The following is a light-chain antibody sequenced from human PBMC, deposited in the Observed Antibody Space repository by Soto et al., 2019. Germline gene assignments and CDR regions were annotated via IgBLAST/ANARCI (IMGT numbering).Light chain of an antibody. CDR1: QSITNY. V-gene: IGKV1-39*01. CDR2: AAS. Sequence: DIQMTQSPSSLSASVGDRVTITCRASQSITNYLNWYQHKPGKAPTLVVYAASSLQSGVPSRFSGRGSGTEFTLTISSLQPEDFATYFCQQGHSMPFTFGPWTKVYIK. CDR3: QQGHSMPFT. J-gene: IGKJ3*01.